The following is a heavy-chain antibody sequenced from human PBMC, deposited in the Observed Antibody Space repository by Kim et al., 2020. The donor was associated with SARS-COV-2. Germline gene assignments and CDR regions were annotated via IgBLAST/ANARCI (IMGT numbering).Heavy chain of an antibody. D-gene: IGHD3-16*01. J-gene: IGHJ6*02. CDR1: GGSIRGSSHY. CDR2: IYYSGTT. CDR3: KRRGPYYAMGV. V-gene: IGHV4-39*01. Sequence: SETLSLTCSVSGGSIRGSSHYWGWVRQPPGKGLEWIGSIYYSGTTYYNSSLEGRVTISVDTSNNQFSLRLSSVTAADAAVYYCKRRGPYYAMGVWGQGT.